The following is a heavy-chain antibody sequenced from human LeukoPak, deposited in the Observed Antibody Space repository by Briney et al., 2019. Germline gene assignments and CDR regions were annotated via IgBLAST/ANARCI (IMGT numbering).Heavy chain of an antibody. CDR2: IDSSSGYM. CDR1: GFTFNTYS. J-gene: IGHJ4*02. Sequence: PGGSLRLSCAASGFTFNTYSMNWARQAPGKGLEWASSIDSSSGYMFYADSVKGRFIISRDNSKNTLYLQMNSLRAEDTAVYYCAKDAPLPYCSSTSCYELYWGQGTLVTVSS. V-gene: IGHV3-21*04. CDR3: AKDAPLPYCSSTSCYELY. D-gene: IGHD2-2*01.